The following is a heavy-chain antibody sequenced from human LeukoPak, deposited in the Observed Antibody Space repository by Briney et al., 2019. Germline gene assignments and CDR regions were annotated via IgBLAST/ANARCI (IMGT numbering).Heavy chain of an antibody. D-gene: IGHD6-19*01. J-gene: IGHJ4*02. CDR2: IYYSGST. V-gene: IGHV4-59*08. CDR1: GGSLSSYY. CDR3: ARHRDTSMAGHFDY. Sequence: KPSETLSLTCTVSGGSLSSYYWSWIRQPPGKGLEWIAYIYYSGSTYYNPSLKSRVTMSVGTSKNQFSLKLSSVTAADTAVYYCARHRDTSMAGHFDYWGQGTLVTVSS.